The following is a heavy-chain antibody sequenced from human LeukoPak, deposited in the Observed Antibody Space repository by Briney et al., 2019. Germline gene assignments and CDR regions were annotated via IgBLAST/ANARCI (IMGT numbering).Heavy chain of an antibody. D-gene: IGHD4-23*01. V-gene: IGHV3-30*04. CDR2: ISYDGSNK. CDR1: GFTFSSYA. Sequence: GGSLRLSCAASGFTFSSYAMHWVRQAPGKGLEWVAVISYDGSNKYYADSVKGRFTISRDNSKNTLYLQMNSLRAEDTAVYHCARDRLRWYAFDIWGQGTMVTVSS. J-gene: IGHJ3*02. CDR3: ARDRLRWYAFDI.